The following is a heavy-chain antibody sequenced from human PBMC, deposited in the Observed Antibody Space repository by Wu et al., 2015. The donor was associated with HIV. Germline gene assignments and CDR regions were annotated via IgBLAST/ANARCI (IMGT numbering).Heavy chain of an antibody. V-gene: IGHV1-46*01. D-gene: IGHD6-13*01. CDR2: INPSGGST. Sequence: QVQLVQSGAEVKKPGASVKVSCKASGYTFTSYYMHWVRQAPGQGLEWMGIINPSGGSTSYAQKFQGRVTMTRDTSTSTVYMELSSLRSEDTAVYYCAREASSSWTQHYQHDYWGQGTLVTVSS. J-gene: IGHJ4*02. CDR3: AREASSSWTQHYQHDY. CDR1: GYTFTSYY.